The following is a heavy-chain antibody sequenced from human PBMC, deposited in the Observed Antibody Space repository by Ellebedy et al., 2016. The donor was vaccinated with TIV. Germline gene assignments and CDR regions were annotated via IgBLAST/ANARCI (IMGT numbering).Heavy chain of an antibody. J-gene: IGHJ4*02. Sequence: GGSLRLSCAASGFTFSSYAMSRVRQAPGKGLEWVSAIRGSGGSTYYADSVKGRFTISRDNSKNTLYLQMNSLRAEDTAVYYCAKVGSSGWYAEFDYWGQGTLVTVSS. CDR2: IRGSGGST. CDR1: GFTFSSYA. D-gene: IGHD6-19*01. CDR3: AKVGSSGWYAEFDY. V-gene: IGHV3-23*01.